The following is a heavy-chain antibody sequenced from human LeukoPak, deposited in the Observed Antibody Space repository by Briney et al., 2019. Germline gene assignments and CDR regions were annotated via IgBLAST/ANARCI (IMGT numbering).Heavy chain of an antibody. V-gene: IGHV3-33*01. CDR3: ARDGRALLRDFDY. CDR2: IWYDGSNY. Sequence: PGRSLRLSCAAPGFTFSSYVIHWVRQAPGKGLEWVAGIWYDGSNYKYADSVKGRFTISRDNSKNTLYLQMNSLRAEDTGVYYCARDGRALLRDFDYWGQGTLVTVSS. D-gene: IGHD1-26*01. J-gene: IGHJ4*02. CDR1: GFTFSSYV.